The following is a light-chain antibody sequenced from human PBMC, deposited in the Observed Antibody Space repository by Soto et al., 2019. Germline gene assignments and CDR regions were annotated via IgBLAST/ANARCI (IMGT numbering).Light chain of an antibody. CDR3: GSYSSTATREV. J-gene: IGLJ1*01. CDR2: SNN. Sequence: QPVLTQSPSASGTPGQRVTISCSGSSFNIGRNDVYWYQQLPGTAPKLLIHSNNQRPSGVPDRFSGSKSGTSASLAISGLRSEDEADYFCGSYSSTATREVFGTGTKVTVL. CDR1: SFNIGRND. V-gene: IGLV1-47*02.